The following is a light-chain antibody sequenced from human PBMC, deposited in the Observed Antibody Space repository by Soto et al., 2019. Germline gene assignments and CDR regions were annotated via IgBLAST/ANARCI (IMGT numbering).Light chain of an antibody. V-gene: IGKV3-15*01. CDR2: GAS. CDR3: QQYNNWPPRMYT. CDR1: QSVSSN. J-gene: IGKJ2*01. Sequence: EIVMTQSPATLSVSPGERATLSCRASQSVSSNLAWYQQKPGQAPRLLIYGASTRATGIPARFNGSGSGTEFTLTISSLQSEDFAVYYCQQYNNWPPRMYTFGQGTKLEIK.